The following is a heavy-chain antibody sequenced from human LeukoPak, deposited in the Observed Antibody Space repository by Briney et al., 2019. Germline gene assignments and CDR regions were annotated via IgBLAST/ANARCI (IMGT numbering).Heavy chain of an antibody. V-gene: IGHV1-69*04. CDR2: IIPILGIA. CDR3: ARNDHTDYPSPYGMDV. Sequence: ASVKVSCKASGGIFSSYATSWVRQAPGQGLEWMGRIIPILGIANYAQKFQGRVTITADKSTSTAYMDLSSLRSEDTAVYYCARNDHTDYPSPYGMDVWGQGTTVTVSS. J-gene: IGHJ6*02. D-gene: IGHD4-11*01. CDR1: GGIFSSYA.